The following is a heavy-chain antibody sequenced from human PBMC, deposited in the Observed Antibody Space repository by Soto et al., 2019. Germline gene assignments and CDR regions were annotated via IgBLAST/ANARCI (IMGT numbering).Heavy chain of an antibody. CDR1: GFTFSSYW. V-gene: IGHV3-74*01. J-gene: IGHJ3*01. D-gene: IGHD3-3*01. Sequence: GGSLRLSCAASGFTFSSYWMHWVRQAPGKGLVWVSRINSDGSSTSYADSVKGRFTISRDNAKNTLYLQMNGLRAEDTAVYYCARGGPSLRFSFWGQGTMVTVSS. CDR3: ARGGPSLRFSF. CDR2: INSDGSST.